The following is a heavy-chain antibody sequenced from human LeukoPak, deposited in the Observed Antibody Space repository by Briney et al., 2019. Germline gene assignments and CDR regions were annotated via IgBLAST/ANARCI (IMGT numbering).Heavy chain of an antibody. V-gene: IGHV1-18*01. CDR2: ISAYNGNT. J-gene: IGHJ3*02. D-gene: IGHD4-17*01. CDR3: ARSTTKAFDI. Sequence: ASVKVSCKASGYTFSSHSISWVRQAPGQGLEWMAWISAYNGNTNYAQKLQGRVTMTTDTSTSTAYMELRSLRSDDTAVYYCARSTTKAFDIWGQGTMVTVSS. CDR1: GYTFSSHS.